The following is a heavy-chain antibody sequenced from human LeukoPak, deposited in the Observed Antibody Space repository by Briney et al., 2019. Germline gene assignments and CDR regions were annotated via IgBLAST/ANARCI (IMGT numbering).Heavy chain of an antibody. D-gene: IGHD3-10*01. Sequence: GESMKISCKGSGYSFTSYWIGCVRQMPGKGLEWMGIIYPYDSDTRYSPSFQGQVTISADKSISTAYLQWSSLKASDTAMYYCARQIPLLWFGEFPEGFDYWGQGTLVTVSS. CDR3: ARQIPLLWFGEFPEGFDY. J-gene: IGHJ4*02. CDR1: GYSFTSYW. CDR2: IYPYDSDT. V-gene: IGHV5-51*01.